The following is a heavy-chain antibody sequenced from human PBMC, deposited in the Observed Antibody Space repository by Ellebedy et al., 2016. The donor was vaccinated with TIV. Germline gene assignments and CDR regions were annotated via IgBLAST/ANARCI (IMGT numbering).Heavy chain of an antibody. V-gene: IGHV3-53*01. CDR1: GLTVSSNF. Sequence: GGSLRLSCTASGLTVSSNFMTWVRQAPGRGLEWVSFINGVGRTDYADSVKGRFFISRDNSKNTLYLQMNSLRPEDTAVYYCASPSGRGVWTGYLDYWGQGTLVIVSS. CDR3: ASPSGRGVWTGYLDY. CDR2: INGVGRT. J-gene: IGHJ4*02. D-gene: IGHD3/OR15-3a*01.